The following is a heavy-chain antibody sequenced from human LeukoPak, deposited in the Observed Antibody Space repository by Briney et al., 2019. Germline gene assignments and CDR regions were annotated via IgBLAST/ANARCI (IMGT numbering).Heavy chain of an antibody. CDR2: INPNSGGT. J-gene: IGHJ4*02. CDR3: ARDYVGLD. CDR1: GKTSSGDK. D-gene: IGHD3-16*01. V-gene: IGHV1-2*06. Sequence: GKTSSGDKMHCLVQAAAQEIEWMGRINPNSGGTNYAQKFQGRVTMTRDTSISTAYMELSRLRSDDTAVYYCARDYVGLDWGQGTLVTVSS.